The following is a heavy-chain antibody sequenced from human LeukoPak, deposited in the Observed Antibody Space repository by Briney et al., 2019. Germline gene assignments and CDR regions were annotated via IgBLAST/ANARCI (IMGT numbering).Heavy chain of an antibody. CDR2: ITPNSGGT. Sequence: ASVTVSCKASGYTFTGYYMHWVRQAPGQGLEWMGWITPNSGGTNYAQKFQGRVTMTRDTSISTAYMELSRLRSDDTAVYYCATTYYDFWSATRTTNYFDYWGQGTLVTVPS. J-gene: IGHJ4*02. CDR3: ATTYYDFWSATRTTNYFDY. CDR1: GYTFTGYY. D-gene: IGHD3-3*01. V-gene: IGHV1-2*02.